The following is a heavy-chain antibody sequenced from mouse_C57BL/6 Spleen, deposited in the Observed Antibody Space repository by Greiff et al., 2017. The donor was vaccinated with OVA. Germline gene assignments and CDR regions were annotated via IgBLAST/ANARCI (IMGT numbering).Heavy chain of an antibody. CDR2: INPGSGGT. D-gene: IGHD3-2*02. CDR1: GYAFTNYL. Sequence: VQLQQSGAELVRPGTSVKVSCKASGYAFTNYLIEWVKQRPGQGLEWIGVINPGSGGTNYNEKFKGKATLTADKSSSTAYMQLSSLTSEDSAVYFCARAAQGVFDYWGQGTTLTVSS. V-gene: IGHV1-54*01. J-gene: IGHJ2*01. CDR3: ARAAQGVFDY.